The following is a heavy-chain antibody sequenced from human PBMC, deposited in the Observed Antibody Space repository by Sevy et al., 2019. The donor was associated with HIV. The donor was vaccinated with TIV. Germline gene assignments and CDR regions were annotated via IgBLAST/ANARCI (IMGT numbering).Heavy chain of an antibody. Sequence: ASVKVSCKVSGSTLSRLSMHWVRQVPGKGLEWMASFDPEDGETIYARKFQGRVTMTEDTSTDTAYMELSSLRSEDTAVYYCATTKDCYESCGSPFDYWGQGTLVTVSS. CDR2: FDPEDGET. D-gene: IGHD3-22*01. CDR3: ATTKDCYESCGSPFDY. V-gene: IGHV1-24*01. J-gene: IGHJ4*02. CDR1: GSTLSRLS.